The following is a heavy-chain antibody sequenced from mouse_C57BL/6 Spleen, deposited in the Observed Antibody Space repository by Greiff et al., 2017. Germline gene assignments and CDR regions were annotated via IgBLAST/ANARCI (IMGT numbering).Heavy chain of an antibody. D-gene: IGHD2-4*01. CDR1: GFSLTSYG. J-gene: IGHJ3*01. CDR2: IWGVGST. Sequence: VKLVESGPGLVAPSQSLSITCTVSGFSLTSYGVDWVRQSPGKGLEWLGVIWGVGSTNYNSALKSRLSISKDNSKSQVFLKMNSLQTDDTAMYYCASYDYDDGFAYWGQGTLVTVSA. V-gene: IGHV2-6*01. CDR3: ASYDYDDGFAY.